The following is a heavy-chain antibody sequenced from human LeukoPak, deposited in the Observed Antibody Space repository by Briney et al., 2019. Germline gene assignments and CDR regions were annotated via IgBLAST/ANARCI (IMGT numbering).Heavy chain of an antibody. D-gene: IGHD6-13*01. CDR2: ISPSGGST. CDR3: ARAVSSSGYGYYYYMDV. V-gene: IGHV1-46*01. J-gene: IGHJ6*03. CDR1: GYTFTSNY. Sequence: ASVKVSCTAFGYTFTSNYMHWVRQAPGQGPEWMGVISPSGGSTTYAQKFQGRVTLTRDMSTSTDYLELSSLRSEDTAVYYCARAVSSSGYGYYYYMDVWGKGTTVTVSS.